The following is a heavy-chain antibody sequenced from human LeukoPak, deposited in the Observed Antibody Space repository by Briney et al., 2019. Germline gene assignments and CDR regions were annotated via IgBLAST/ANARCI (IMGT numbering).Heavy chain of an antibody. CDR1: GGSISGPY. V-gene: IGHV4-59*11. D-gene: IGHD3-3*01. CDR3: ARGNPNVEGFDY. Sequence: SETLSLTCTVSGGSISGPYWSWVRQPPGKGLEWIGYIYYSGSTNYNPSLKSRVTISVDTSKNQFSLKLSSVTAADTAVYYCARGNPNVEGFDYWGQGTLVTVSS. CDR2: IYYSGST. J-gene: IGHJ4*02.